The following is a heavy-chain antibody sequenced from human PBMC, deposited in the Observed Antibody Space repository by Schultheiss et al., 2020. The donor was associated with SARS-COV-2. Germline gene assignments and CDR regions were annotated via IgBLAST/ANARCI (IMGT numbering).Heavy chain of an antibody. CDR2: IWYDGSNK. Sequence: GGSLRLSCAASGFTFSSYGMHWVRQAPGKGLEWVAVIWYDGSNKYYADSVKGRFTISRDNAKNTLYLQMNSLRAEDTAVYYCARDRVADAYYYGMDVWGQGTTVTVSS. CDR3: ARDRVADAYYYGMDV. CDR1: GFTFSSYG. V-gene: IGHV3-33*01. J-gene: IGHJ6*02. D-gene: IGHD6-19*01.